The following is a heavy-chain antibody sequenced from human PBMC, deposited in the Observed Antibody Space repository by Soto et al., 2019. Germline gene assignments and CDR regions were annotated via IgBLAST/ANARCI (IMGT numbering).Heavy chain of an antibody. CDR3: VRDGTKTLRDWFDP. CDR2: IYATGTT. J-gene: IGHJ5*02. CDR1: GASISGYY. D-gene: IGHD1-1*01. Sequence: XGTLPLTCTVSGASISGYYWSWIRKSAGKGLEWIGRIYATGTTDYNPSLKSRVMMSVDTSKKQFSLKLRSVTAADTAVYYCVRDGTKTLRDWFDPWGQGISVTVSS. V-gene: IGHV4-4*07.